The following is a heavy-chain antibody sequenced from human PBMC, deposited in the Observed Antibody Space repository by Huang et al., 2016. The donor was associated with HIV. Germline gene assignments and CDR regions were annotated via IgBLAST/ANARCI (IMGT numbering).Heavy chain of an antibody. V-gene: IGHV3-20*04. CDR3: ARGYNFWSGYYTDKYYMDV. CDR2: IHWNGESA. Sequence: EVILVESGGGVVRPGGSLRLSCEISGFTLDDYGMSWVRQAPGRGLEGVSGIHWNGESASYADSVKGRCTVSKDNANNSLFLQMNSLRAEDTALYYCARGYNFWSGYYTDKYYMDVWGKGTTVVVSS. J-gene: IGHJ6*03. CDR1: GFTLDDYG. D-gene: IGHD3-3*01.